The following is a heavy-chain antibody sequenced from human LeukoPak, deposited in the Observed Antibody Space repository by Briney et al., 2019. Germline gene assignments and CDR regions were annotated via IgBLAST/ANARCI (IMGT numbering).Heavy chain of an antibody. J-gene: IGHJ4*02. D-gene: IGHD3-10*01. Sequence: PGGSLRLSCAASGFTFDDYAMHWVRQAPGKGLEWVSLISGDGGSTYYADSVKGRLTISRDNSKNCLYLQMNSPRTEDTALYYCAKDRYGSGSYTDYWGRGTLVTVSS. V-gene: IGHV3-43*02. CDR2: ISGDGGST. CDR3: AKDRYGSGSYTDY. CDR1: GFTFDDYA.